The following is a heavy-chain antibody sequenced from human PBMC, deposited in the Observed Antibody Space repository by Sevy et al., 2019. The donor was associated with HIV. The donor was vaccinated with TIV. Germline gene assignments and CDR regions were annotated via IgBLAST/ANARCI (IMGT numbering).Heavy chain of an antibody. J-gene: IGHJ6*02. V-gene: IGHV1-18*01. CDR3: ARDSMPTVQGIIITPYYYGMDL. CDR1: GYTFISYG. D-gene: IGHD3-10*01. CDR2: ISGDNGNT. Sequence: ASVKVSCKASGYTFISYGISWVRQAPGQGLEWMGWISGDNGNTTSAQNLQGRVTMSTETSTSTAYMGLRSQRSDDTDVYYCARDSMPTVQGIIITPYYYGMDLWGQGTTVTVSS.